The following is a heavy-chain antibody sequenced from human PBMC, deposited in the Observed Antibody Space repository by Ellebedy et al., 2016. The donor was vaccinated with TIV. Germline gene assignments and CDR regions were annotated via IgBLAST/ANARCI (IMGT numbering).Heavy chain of an antibody. Sequence: GESLKISCAASGFTYSSYAMSWVRQAPGQGLEWVSGINANGVSIAYADSVKGRFTISRDNSKNTLYLQMNSLRAEDTAVYYCAKDLGGNNYGAFDYWGQGTLVTVSS. J-gene: IGHJ4*02. CDR2: INANGVSI. CDR1: GFTYSSYA. D-gene: IGHD4/OR15-4a*01. CDR3: AKDLGGNNYGAFDY. V-gene: IGHV3-23*01.